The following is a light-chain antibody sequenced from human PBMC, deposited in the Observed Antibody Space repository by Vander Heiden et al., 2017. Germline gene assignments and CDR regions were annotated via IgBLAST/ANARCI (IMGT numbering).Light chain of an antibody. J-gene: IGKJ2*01. CDR1: HSVNSN. Sequence: EIVMTQSPASLFVSPGDTVTLSCRASHSVNSNLAWFHQKPGQAPRLLIYGASSRATGVPARFSDSGSGTDFALTVSSLQSEDFASYFCHQDDNWPYTFGQGTKLEI. CDR3: HQDDNWPYT. CDR2: GAS. V-gene: IGKV3-15*01.